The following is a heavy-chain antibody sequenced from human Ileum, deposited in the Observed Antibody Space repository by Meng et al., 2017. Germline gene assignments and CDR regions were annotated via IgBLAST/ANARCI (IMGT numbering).Heavy chain of an antibody. V-gene: IGHV4-30-4*01. CDR3: AASLDGNRFDP. J-gene: IGHJ5*02. CDR1: GGSISSGDYY. Sequence: VQLQESGSGLVKSSQTLSLTCTVSGGSISSGDYYWSWIRQPPGKGLEWIGYIFETGPPSYSPPLRSRLSISMDTSKNQFSLRVTSVSAADTAVYYCAASLDGNRFDPWGQGTLVTVSS. CDR2: IFETGPP. D-gene: IGHD1-26*01.